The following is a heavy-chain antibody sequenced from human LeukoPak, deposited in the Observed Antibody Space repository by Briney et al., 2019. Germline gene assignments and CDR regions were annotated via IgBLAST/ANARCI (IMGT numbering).Heavy chain of an antibody. Sequence: SQSLSLTCTVSGASISSSANYCGWIRQPPRKWLEWVVSIGGSNYYRGSTYYNPSLKSRVTIHVDTSKDQFSLKLSSVTAADTAVYYCARLETSVTEHNWFDPWGQGTLVTVSS. CDR1: GASISSSANY. CDR2: IGGSNYYRGST. D-gene: IGHD2-21*02. V-gene: IGHV4-39*01. CDR3: ARLETSVTEHNWFDP. J-gene: IGHJ5*02.